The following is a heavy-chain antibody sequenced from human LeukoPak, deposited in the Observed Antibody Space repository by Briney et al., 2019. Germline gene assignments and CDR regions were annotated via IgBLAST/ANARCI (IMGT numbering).Heavy chain of an antibody. Sequence: ASVKVSCKASGYTFTRYYMHWVRQAPGQGLEWMGWIIPNTGFTNYAQKFQGRVTMTRDTSISTAYMELSRLRSDDTAVYYCAGGLGVGAPRGAFDIWGQGTMVTVSS. CDR2: IIPNTGFT. CDR3: AGGLGVGAPRGAFDI. CDR1: GYTFTRYY. D-gene: IGHD1-26*01. V-gene: IGHV1-2*02. J-gene: IGHJ3*02.